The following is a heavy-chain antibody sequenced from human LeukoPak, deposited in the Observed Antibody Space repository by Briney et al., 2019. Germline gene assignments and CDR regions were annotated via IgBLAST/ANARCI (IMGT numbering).Heavy chain of an antibody. J-gene: IGHJ6*03. CDR2: ISYDGSNK. D-gene: IGHD6-6*01. CDR3: ARDGSSSHYYYYYYMDV. Sequence: GGSLRLSCAASGFTFSSYAMHWVRQAPGKGLEWVAVISYDGSNKYYADSVKGRFTISRDNSKNTLYLQMNSLRAEDTAVYYCARDGSSSHYYYYYYMDVWGKGTTVTVSS. V-gene: IGHV3-30-3*01. CDR1: GFTFSSYA.